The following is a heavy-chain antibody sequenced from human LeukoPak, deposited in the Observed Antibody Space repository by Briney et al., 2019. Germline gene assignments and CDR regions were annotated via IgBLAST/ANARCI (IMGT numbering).Heavy chain of an antibody. Sequence: PSETLSLTCAVYGGSFSGYYWNWIRQPPGKGLEWIGEINHSGSTNYNPSLKSRVTISVDTSKNQFSLKLSSVTAADTAVYYCARDMGDAFDIWGQGTMVTVSS. CDR3: ARDMGDAFDI. V-gene: IGHV4-34*01. CDR1: GGSFSGYY. J-gene: IGHJ3*02. CDR2: INHSGST.